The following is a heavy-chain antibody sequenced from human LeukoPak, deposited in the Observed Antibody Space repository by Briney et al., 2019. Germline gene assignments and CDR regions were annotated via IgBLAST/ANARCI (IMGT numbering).Heavy chain of an antibody. D-gene: IGHD2-2*01. CDR2: IIPIFGTA. J-gene: IGHJ6*02. CDR3: ARASFYLGYCSSCYYYGMDV. CDR1: GGTFSSYA. Sequence: SVKVSCKASGGTFSSYAISWVRQAPGQGLEWMGGIIPIFGTANYAQKFQGRVTMTRNTSISTAYMELSSLRSEDTAVYYCARASFYLGYCSSCYYYGMDVWGQGTTVTVSS. V-gene: IGHV1-69*05.